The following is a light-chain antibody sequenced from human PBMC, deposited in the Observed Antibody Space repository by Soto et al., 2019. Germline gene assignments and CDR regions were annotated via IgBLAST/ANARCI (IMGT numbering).Light chain of an antibody. CDR2: DVS. J-gene: IGLJ2*01. Sequence: QSVLTQPPSASGSPGQSVTISCTGTPSEVGGYSSVSWYQQYPGKAPKLMIYDVSKRPSGVPDRFSGSKSGNTASLTVSGLQAEDEANSYCSSYAGSNVLFGGGTKVTVL. V-gene: IGLV2-8*01. CDR3: SSYAGSNVL. CDR1: PSEVGGYSS.